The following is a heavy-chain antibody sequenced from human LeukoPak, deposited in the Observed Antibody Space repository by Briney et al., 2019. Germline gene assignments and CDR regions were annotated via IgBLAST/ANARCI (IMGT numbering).Heavy chain of an antibody. CDR3: AKELLDYYDSSGYHRYFDY. CDR1: GGTFSSYA. J-gene: IGHJ4*02. Sequence: SVKVSCKASGGTFSSYAISWVRQAPGQGLEWMGGIIPIFGTANYAQKFQGRVTIIADESTSTAYMELSSLRSEDTAVYYCAKELLDYYDSSGYHRYFDYRGQGTLVTVSS. D-gene: IGHD3-22*01. V-gene: IGHV1-69*13. CDR2: IIPIFGTA.